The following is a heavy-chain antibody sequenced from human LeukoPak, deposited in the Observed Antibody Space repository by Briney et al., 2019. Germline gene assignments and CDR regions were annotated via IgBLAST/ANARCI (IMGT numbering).Heavy chain of an antibody. CDR3: ARALVVVVPAAIPEGFDY. J-gene: IGHJ4*02. V-gene: IGHV3-11*01. Sequence: GGSLRLSCAASGFTFSDYYMSWIRQALGKGLEWVSYISSSGSTIYYADSVKGRFTISRDNAKNSLYLQMNSLRAEDTAVYYCARALVVVVPAAIPEGFDYWGQGTLVTVSS. CDR2: ISSSGSTI. CDR1: GFTFSDYY. D-gene: IGHD2-2*02.